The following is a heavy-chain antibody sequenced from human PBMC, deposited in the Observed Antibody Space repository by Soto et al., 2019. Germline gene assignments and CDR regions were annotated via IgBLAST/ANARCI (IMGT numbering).Heavy chain of an antibody. CDR1: GYIFTDYK. J-gene: IGHJ5*02. D-gene: IGHD3-10*01. Sequence: QVQLVQSGAEVKKPGASVKVSCKTSGYIFTDYKIHWVRQAPGQGLEWMGWINTKSGYADYTQRFQGRVTMTRDTSISTAYMELNRLTSDDTAVYFCATGVPGETYYNWFGPWGQGTLVTVSS. V-gene: IGHV1-2*02. CDR3: ATGVPGETYYNWFGP. CDR2: INTKSGYA.